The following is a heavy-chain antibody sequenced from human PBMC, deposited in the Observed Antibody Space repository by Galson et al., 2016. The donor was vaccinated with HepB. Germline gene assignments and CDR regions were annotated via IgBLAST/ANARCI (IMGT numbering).Heavy chain of an antibody. J-gene: IGHJ6*04. Sequence: TLSLTCTVSGAPMTSGGFFWTWIRQLPGKSLEWIGEIHYGGTTYYNPSLKGRVSMSLDMSQNQFYLTLTSVTAADTALYYCARDTPPTEAGENHYGVDVWGKGTMVTVSS. CDR2: IHYGGTT. D-gene: IGHD6-19*01. CDR1: GAPMTSGGFF. CDR3: ARDTPPTEAGENHYGVDV. V-gene: IGHV4-31*03.